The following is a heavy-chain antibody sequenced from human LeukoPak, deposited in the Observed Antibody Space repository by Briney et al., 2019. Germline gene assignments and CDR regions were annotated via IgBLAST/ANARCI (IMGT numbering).Heavy chain of an antibody. CDR2: IKSKTDGGTT. CDR3: TTGPERCSSTSCYAVGVDY. V-gene: IGHV3-15*01. CDR1: GFTFSNAW. J-gene: IGHJ4*02. D-gene: IGHD2-2*01. Sequence: GGSLRLSCAASGFTFSNAWMSWARQAPGKGLEWVGRIKSKTDGGTTDYAAPVKGRFTISRDDSKNTLYLQMNSLKTEDTAVYYCTTGPERCSSTSCYAVGVDYWGQGTLVTVSS.